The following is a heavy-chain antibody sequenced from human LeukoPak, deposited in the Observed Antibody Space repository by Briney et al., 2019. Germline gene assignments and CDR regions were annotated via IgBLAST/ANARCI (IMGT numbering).Heavy chain of an antibody. CDR3: ARHPYGSGTS. CDR1: GGSCSGYY. Sequence: SETLSLTCAVYGGSCSGYYWSWIRQPPGKGLEWIGEINHSGRTNYSPSLKSRVTISVDTSKNQFSLKLSSVTAADTAVYYCARHPYGSGTSWGQGTLVTVSS. CDR2: INHSGRT. D-gene: IGHD3-10*01. V-gene: IGHV4-34*01. J-gene: IGHJ5*02.